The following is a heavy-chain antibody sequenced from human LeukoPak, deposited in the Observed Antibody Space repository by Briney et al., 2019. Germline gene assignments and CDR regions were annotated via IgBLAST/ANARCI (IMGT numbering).Heavy chain of an antibody. D-gene: IGHD3-16*01. CDR1: VESFSGYY. CDR2: INHSGST. J-gene: IGHJ6*03. Sequence: SETLSLTCDVDVESFSGYYRSWIRQPAGKGLEWIGEINHSGSTNYNPSLKSRVTLSVDTSKSQLSLKLRSVTAADTAVYFCARGGGTLHYMDVWGKGTTVTVSS. CDR3: ARGGGTLHYMDV. V-gene: IGHV4-34*01.